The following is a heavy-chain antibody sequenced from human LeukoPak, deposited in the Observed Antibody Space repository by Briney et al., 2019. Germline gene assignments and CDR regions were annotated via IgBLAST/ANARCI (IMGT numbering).Heavy chain of an antibody. V-gene: IGHV3-20*04. CDR2: INWNGGST. CDR1: GFTFDDYG. J-gene: IGHJ4*02. CDR3: AFYSYGYRDFDY. D-gene: IGHD5-18*01. Sequence: GGSLRLSCAASGFTFDDYGVSWVRQAPGKGLGWVSGINWNGGSTGYADSVKGRFTISRDNAKNSLYLQMNSLRAEDTALYYCAFYSYGYRDFDYWGQGTLVTVSS.